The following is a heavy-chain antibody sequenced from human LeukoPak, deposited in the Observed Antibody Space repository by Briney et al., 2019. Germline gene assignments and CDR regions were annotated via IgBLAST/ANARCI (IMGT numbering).Heavy chain of an antibody. CDR3: AKRGGPNYYYYYMDV. J-gene: IGHJ6*03. Sequence: GGSLRLSCAVSGFTFSSYGMHWVRQAPGKGLEWVAFIRDDGSNKYYAESVKGRFTISRDNSKNTLSLQMNSLRAEDTAVYYCAKRGGPNYYYYYMDVWGKGTTVTVSS. D-gene: IGHD3-10*01. V-gene: IGHV3-30*02. CDR2: IRDDGSNK. CDR1: GFTFSSYG.